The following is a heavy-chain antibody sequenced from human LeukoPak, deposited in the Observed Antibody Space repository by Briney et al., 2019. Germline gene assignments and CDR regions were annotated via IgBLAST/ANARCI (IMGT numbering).Heavy chain of an antibody. V-gene: IGHV3-30*18. J-gene: IGHJ4*02. CDR1: GFTFSSYG. Sequence: GGSLRLSCAASGFTFSSYGMHWVRQAPGKGLEWVAVISYDGSNKNYADSVKGRFTISRDNSKNTLYLQMNSLKAEDTAVYYCAKDRNRYCSGGSCYSVDYWGQGTLVTVSS. CDR3: AKDRNRYCSGGSCYSVDY. CDR2: ISYDGSNK. D-gene: IGHD2-15*01.